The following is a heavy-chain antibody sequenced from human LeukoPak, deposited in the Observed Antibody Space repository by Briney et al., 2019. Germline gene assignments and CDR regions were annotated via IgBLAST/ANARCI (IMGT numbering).Heavy chain of an antibody. CDR1: GFTFSNAW. J-gene: IGHJ4*02. CDR3: TTDGRLWFGELLDY. D-gene: IGHD3-10*01. Sequence: GGSLRLSCAASGFTFSNAWMSWVHQAPGKGLEWVGRIKSKTDGGTTDYAAPVKGRFTISRDDSKNTLYLQMNSLKTEDTAVYYCTTDGRLWFGELLDYWGQGTLVTVSS. CDR2: IKSKTDGGTT. V-gene: IGHV3-15*01.